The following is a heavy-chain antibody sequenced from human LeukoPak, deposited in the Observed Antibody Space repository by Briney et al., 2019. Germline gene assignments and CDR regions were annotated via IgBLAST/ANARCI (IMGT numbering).Heavy chain of an antibody. J-gene: IGHJ6*02. D-gene: IGHD5-18*01. Sequence: GRSLRLSCAASGFTFSSYAMHWVRQAPGKGLEWVAVISYDGSNKYYADSVKGRFTISRDNSKNTLYLQMNSLRAEDTAVYYCARANQLWLPYYYYGMDVWGQGTTVTVSS. V-gene: IGHV3-30-3*01. CDR2: ISYDGSNK. CDR1: GFTFSSYA. CDR3: ARANQLWLPYYYYGMDV.